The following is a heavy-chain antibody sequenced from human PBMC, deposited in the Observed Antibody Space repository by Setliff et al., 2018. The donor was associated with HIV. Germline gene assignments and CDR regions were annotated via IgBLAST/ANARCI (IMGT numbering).Heavy chain of an antibody. CDR2: IRPKRKSSTT. V-gene: IGHV3-72*01. D-gene: IGHD5-18*01. CDR3: TSHVDSGTYMDV. Sequence: GGSLRLSCAASGFTLSDHYMDWVRQAPGTGPEWFGRIRPKRKSSTTEYAASVKGRFTISRYDSKNSLYLQMNSLKSEDTAVYYCTSHVDSGTYMDVWGRGTTVTVSS. J-gene: IGHJ6*03. CDR1: GFTLSDHY.